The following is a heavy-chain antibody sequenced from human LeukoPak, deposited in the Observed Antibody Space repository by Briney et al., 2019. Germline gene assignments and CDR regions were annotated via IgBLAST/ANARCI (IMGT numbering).Heavy chain of an antibody. Sequence: GGSLRLSCAASGFTFSDYYMSWIRQAPGKGLEWVSYISSSGSAIYYSDSVKGRFTISRDNAKNSLYLQMNSLRAEDTAVYYCARDGELSDNIDYWGQGTLVTVSS. CDR1: GFTFSDYY. V-gene: IGHV3-11*01. D-gene: IGHD3-16*02. J-gene: IGHJ4*02. CDR2: ISSSGSAI. CDR3: ARDGELSDNIDY.